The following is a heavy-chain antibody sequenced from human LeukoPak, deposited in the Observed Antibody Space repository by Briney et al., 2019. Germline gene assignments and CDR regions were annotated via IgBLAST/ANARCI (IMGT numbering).Heavy chain of an antibody. J-gene: IGHJ4*02. Sequence: GGSLRFSCAASGFTFSGLGMHWVRQAPGKGLEWVAAISSDGSAKFYTDSVKGRFTISRDNSNNTLYLQMNSLGAEDTAVYYCAKRGSYGDRPYYFDYWGQGTLVTVSS. CDR1: GFTFSGLG. D-gene: IGHD4-17*01. CDR3: AKRGSYGDRPYYFDY. V-gene: IGHV3-30*18. CDR2: ISSDGSAK.